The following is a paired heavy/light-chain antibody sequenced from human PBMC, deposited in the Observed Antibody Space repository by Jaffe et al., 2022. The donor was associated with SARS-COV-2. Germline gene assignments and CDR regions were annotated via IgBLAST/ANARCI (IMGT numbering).Heavy chain of an antibody. V-gene: IGHV5-51*01. J-gene: IGHJ4*02. CDR1: GHSFANYY. D-gene: IGHD3-10*01. CDR3: ARRGFGELFEPRHFDY. Sequence: EVQLVQSGAEVKRPGESLKISCTGSGHSFANYYIAWLRQMPGKGLEWMGIIYPDDSDTRYSPSFQRRVTISADKSITTAYLQWSSLQASDTGIYYCARRGFGELFEPRHFDYWGQGTLVTVSS. CDR2: IYPDDSDT.
Light chain of an antibody. CDR2: GAS. Sequence: EVVMTQSPATLSVSPGERATLSCRASHSVSSNLAWNQQKPGQAPRLLIYGASTRATGIPARFSGSGSGTEFTLTISSLQSEDFAVYYCQQYNDWPPTFGQGTKLEIK. J-gene: IGKJ2*01. CDR3: QQYNDWPPT. CDR1: HSVSSN. V-gene: IGKV3-15*01.